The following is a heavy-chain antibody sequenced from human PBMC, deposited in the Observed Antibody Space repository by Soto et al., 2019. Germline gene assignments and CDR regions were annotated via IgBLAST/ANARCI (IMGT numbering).Heavy chain of an antibody. CDR1: GFTFSRYW. Sequence: PGGSLRLSCAASGFTFSRYWMHWVRQAPGKGLVWVSRINNDGSSTTYADSVRGRFTISRDDAKNTLYLQMNRLRAEDTAVYYCAREPRYDSSGYYYEGFDYWGQGMLVTVSS. D-gene: IGHD3-22*01. CDR3: AREPRYDSSGYYYEGFDY. V-gene: IGHV3-74*01. J-gene: IGHJ4*02. CDR2: INNDGSST.